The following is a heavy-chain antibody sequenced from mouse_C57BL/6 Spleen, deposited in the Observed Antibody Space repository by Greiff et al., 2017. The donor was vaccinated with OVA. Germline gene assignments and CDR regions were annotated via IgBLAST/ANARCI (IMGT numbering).Heavy chain of an antibody. V-gene: IGHV2-2*01. CDR1: GFSLTSYG. J-gene: IGHJ3*01. Sequence: VKLQQSGPGLVQPSQSLSITCTVSGFSLTSYGVHWVRQSPGKGLEWLGVIWSGGSTDYNAAFISRLSISKDNSKSQVFFKMNSLQADDTAIYYCARGNWDEFAYWGQGTLVTVSA. CDR3: ARGNWDEFAY. D-gene: IGHD4-1*01. CDR2: IWSGGST.